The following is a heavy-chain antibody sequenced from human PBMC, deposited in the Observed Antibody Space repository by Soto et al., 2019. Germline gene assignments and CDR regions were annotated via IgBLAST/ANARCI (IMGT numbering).Heavy chain of an antibody. CDR2: IYDSGSP. Sequence: PSETLSLTWAVSYGSFTRRGYCRSWNSQPPGKGLEWIGYIYDSGSPYYNPSLKSRVTISVDTSKNQFSLKLSSVTAADTAVYYCARDLKSWANSGMDVWGKGTTVP. J-gene: IGHJ6*04. D-gene: IGHD6-13*01. CDR3: ARDLKSWANSGMDV. CDR1: YGSFTRRGYC. V-gene: IGHV4-30-2*01.